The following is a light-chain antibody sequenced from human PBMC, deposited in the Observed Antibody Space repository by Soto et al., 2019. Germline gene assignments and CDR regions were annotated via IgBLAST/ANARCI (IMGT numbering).Light chain of an antibody. CDR3: QQYGNSPT. Sequence: EVVLTQSPGTLSLAPGERATLSCRASETVTNNNLAWYQHTPGQAPRLLMYGASNRATGIPARFTGSGSGADFTLTISRLEPEDFAVYYCQQYGNSPTFGQGTKVDIK. CDR1: ETVTNNN. V-gene: IGKV3-20*01. CDR2: GAS. J-gene: IGKJ1*01.